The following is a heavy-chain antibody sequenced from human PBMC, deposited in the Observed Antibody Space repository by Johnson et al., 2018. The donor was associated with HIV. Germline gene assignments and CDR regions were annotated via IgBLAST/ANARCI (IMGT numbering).Heavy chain of an antibody. D-gene: IGHD3-22*01. CDR2: INQDGSER. V-gene: IGHV3-7*02. CDR3: ARPYDSSGGGAFDI. J-gene: IGHJ3*02. Sequence: VQLVESGGGLVQPGGSLRLSCAASGFTFSSYWMSWVRQAPGKGLEWVANINQDGSERYYVDSVTGRFTISRDNAKKSVYLQMNSLRAEDTAVYYCARPYDSSGGGAFDIWGQGTMVTVSS. CDR1: GFTFSSYW.